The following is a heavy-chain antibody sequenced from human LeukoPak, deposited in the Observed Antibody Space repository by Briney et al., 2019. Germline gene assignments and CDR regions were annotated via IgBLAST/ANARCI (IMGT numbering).Heavy chain of an antibody. Sequence: GGSLRLSCAASGFTLSNYAIHWVRQAPGKGLEYVSAISRNGDSTFYANSVEGRFTISRDNSKNTLYLQMGSLRTEDMAVYYCARDGWFGEAYSYYYYMDVRGKGTTVTVSS. J-gene: IGHJ6*03. D-gene: IGHD3-10*01. CDR1: GFTLSNYA. CDR2: ISRNGDST. CDR3: ARDGWFGEAYSYYYYMDV. V-gene: IGHV3-64*01.